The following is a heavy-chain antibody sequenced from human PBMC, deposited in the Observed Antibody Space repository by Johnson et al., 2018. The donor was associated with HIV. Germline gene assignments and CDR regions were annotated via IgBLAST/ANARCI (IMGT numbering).Heavy chain of an antibody. CDR3: AREAITGSKIDAFDL. V-gene: IGHV3-73*01. D-gene: IGHD2-15*01. J-gene: IGHJ3*01. CDR1: GFTFSNYA. CDR2: IRSKGNTYAT. Sequence: VHLVESGGGVVQPGRSLRLSCAASGFTFSNYAMHWVRQAPGKGLEWVGLIRSKGNTYATVYSASLKGRFTISRDNSKNILYFQLDDLRPEDTAVYYCAREAITGSKIDAFDLWGQGTVVTVSS.